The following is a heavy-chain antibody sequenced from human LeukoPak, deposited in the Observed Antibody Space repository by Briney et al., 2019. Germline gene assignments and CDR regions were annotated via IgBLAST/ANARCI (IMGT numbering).Heavy chain of an antibody. D-gene: IGHD5-18*01. V-gene: IGHV4-34*01. CDR1: GWSFSAYY. CDR2: INHSGDT. J-gene: IGHJ4*02. CDR3: ARIQLWPLHYFDY. Sequence: SESLSLTCAVYGWSFSAYYWSWIRQPPGKGLEWIGEINHSGDTKYDPSLKSRVTISVDTSKNQFSLKVSSVTPADTAVYYCARIQLWPLHYFDYWGQGTLVTVSS.